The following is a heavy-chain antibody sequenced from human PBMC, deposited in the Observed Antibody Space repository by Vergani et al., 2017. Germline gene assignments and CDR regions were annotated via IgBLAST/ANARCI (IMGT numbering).Heavy chain of an antibody. CDR2: IRSDESRR. D-gene: IGHD2-15*01. V-gene: IGHV3-30*02. CDR3: AKEGGGYCSGGTCYPEY. CDR1: GFTFNSYG. Sequence: QVQLVESGGGVVQPGGSLRLSCAASGFTFNSYGMHWVRQAPGKGLGWVASIRSDESRRYYGDSMEGPFTISRDNSKNTLYLQMKSLRPEDTAVCYCAKEGGGYCSGGTCYPEYWGQGTLVIVSS. J-gene: IGHJ4*02.